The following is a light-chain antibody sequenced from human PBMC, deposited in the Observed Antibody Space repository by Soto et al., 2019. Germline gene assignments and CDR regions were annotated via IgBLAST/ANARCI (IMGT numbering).Light chain of an antibody. CDR3: QSYDSSLSVYVV. CDR1: SSNIGAGYD. Sequence: QSVLTQPPSVSGAPGQRVTISCTGSSSNIGAGYDVHWYQQLPATAPKLLIYGNSNRPSGVPDRFSVSKSGTSASLAITRLQAEDEADYYCQSYDSSLSVYVVFGGGTKVTVL. J-gene: IGLJ2*01. CDR2: GNS. V-gene: IGLV1-40*01.